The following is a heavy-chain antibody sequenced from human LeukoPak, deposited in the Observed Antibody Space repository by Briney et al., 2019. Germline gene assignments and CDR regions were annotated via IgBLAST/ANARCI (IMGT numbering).Heavy chain of an antibody. J-gene: IGHJ4*02. V-gene: IGHV3-21*01. CDR2: ISSSSSYI. D-gene: IGHD3-3*01. Sequence: GGSLRLSCAASGFTFSSYSMNWVRQAPRRGLEWVSSISSSSSYIYYADSVKGRFTISRDNAKNSLYLQMNSLRAEDTAVYYCARDHDFWSGYSDYWGQGTLVTVSS. CDR1: GFTFSSYS. CDR3: ARDHDFWSGYSDY.